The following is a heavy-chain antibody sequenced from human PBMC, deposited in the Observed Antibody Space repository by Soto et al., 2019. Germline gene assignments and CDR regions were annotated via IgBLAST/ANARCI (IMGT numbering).Heavy chain of an antibody. Sequence: PGESLKISCKGSGYTFTSYWIGWVRQMPGKGLEWMGIIYPGDSDTIYSPSFQGQVTISVDKSIRTAYLQWSSLKASDTAMYFCAGGGVRGVITRTRDYYGMDVWGQGTTVTVSS. CDR2: IYPGDSDT. J-gene: IGHJ6*02. V-gene: IGHV5-51*01. CDR1: GYTFTSYW. CDR3: AGGGVRGVITRTRDYYGMDV. D-gene: IGHD3-10*01.